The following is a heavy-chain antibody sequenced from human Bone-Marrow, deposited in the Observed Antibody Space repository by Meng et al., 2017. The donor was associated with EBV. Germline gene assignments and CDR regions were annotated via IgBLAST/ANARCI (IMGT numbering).Heavy chain of an antibody. CDR2: LIPLSDAP. J-gene: IGHJ4*02. CDR3: ASESGRGFTPDY. V-gene: IGHV1-69*01. Sequence: QVQVVQSGAEGKKPGSSVKVSCKTSGGTFRSDAISWVRQAPGQGLEWMGGLIPLSDAPHYAQKFQGRVTITADESTSTHYLDLSGLRAEDTAVYYCASESGRGFTPDYWGQGTLVTVSS. D-gene: IGHD3-10*01. CDR1: GGTFRSDA.